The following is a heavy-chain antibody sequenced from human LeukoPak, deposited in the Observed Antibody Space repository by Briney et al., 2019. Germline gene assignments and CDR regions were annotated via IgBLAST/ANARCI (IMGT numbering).Heavy chain of an antibody. CDR1: GYTFTSYG. CDR3: AREPELLWFGDFLGDRGFDP. CDR2: ISAYNGNT. J-gene: IGHJ5*02. V-gene: IGHV1-18*01. Sequence: GASVKVSCKASGYTFTSYGISWVRQAPGQGLEWMGWISAYNGNTNYAQKLQGRVTMTTDTSTSTAYMELRSLRSDDTAVYYCAREPELLWFGDFLGDRGFDPWGQGTLVTVSS. D-gene: IGHD3-10*01.